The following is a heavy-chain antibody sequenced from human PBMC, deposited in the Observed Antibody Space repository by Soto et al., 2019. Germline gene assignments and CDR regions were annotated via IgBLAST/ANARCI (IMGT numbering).Heavy chain of an antibody. CDR2: IYPGDSDT. CDR1: GYSFTSYW. V-gene: IGHV5-51*01. CDR3: ARRSMVRGARIKGISLGYYYYGMDV. J-gene: IGHJ6*02. D-gene: IGHD3-10*01. Sequence: PGESLKISCKGSGYSFTSYWIGWVRQMPGKGLECMGIIYPGDSDTRYSPSFQGQVTISADKSISTAYLQWSSLKASDTAMYYCARRSMVRGARIKGISLGYYYYGMDVWGQGTTVTVSS.